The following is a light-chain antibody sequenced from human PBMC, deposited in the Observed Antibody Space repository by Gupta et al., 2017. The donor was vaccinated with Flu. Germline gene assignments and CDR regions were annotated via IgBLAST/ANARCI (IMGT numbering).Light chain of an antibody. J-gene: IGLJ2*01. CDR2: NNR. Sequence: QSVLTQPPSVSGAPGQGVTISCTGSSSNIGAGYDVHWYQHVPGKAPRLLTYNNRDRPSGVPDRFSGSKSGTSASLAVTGLQAEEEADYYCQSLDRSLSGVVFGGGTKLTVL. V-gene: IGLV1-40*01. CDR3: QSLDRSLSGVV. CDR1: SSNIGAGYD.